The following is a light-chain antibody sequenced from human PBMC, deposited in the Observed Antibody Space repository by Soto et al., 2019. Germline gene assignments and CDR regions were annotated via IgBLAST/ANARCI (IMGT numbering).Light chain of an antibody. CDR1: SSNIGAGYG. V-gene: IGLV1-40*01. CDR2: GNS. J-gene: IGLJ1*01. Sequence: VLTQPPSVSGAPGQRVTISCTGSSSNIGAGYGVHWYQQLPGTAPKLLIYGNSNRPSGVPDRFSGSKSGTSASLAITGLQAEDEADYYCQSYDSSLSGHYVFGTGTKVTVL. CDR3: QSYDSSLSGHYV.